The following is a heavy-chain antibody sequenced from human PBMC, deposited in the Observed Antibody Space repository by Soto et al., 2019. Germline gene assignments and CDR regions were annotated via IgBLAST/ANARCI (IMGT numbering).Heavy chain of an antibody. CDR2: ISGSGGST. D-gene: IGHD3-10*01. CDR3: ARDSDPRLGREILRDDFDH. J-gene: IGHJ4*02. CDR1: GFTFSNYA. V-gene: IGHV3-23*01. Sequence: EVQLLESGGGLVQPGESLRLSCAVSGFTFSNYAMSWVRQVPGKGLEWVSTISGSGGSTYYADSVKGRFTISRDNSKNTLYLQMNGLRAEDTAVYYCARDSDPRLGREILRDDFDHWGQGTLVTVSS.